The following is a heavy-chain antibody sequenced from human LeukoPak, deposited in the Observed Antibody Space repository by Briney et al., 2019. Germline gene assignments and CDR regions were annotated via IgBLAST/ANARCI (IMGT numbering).Heavy chain of an antibody. D-gene: IGHD3-10*01. J-gene: IGHJ6*03. Sequence: GGSLRLSCAASGFAFSSYAMIWVRQAPGNGLEWVSSISGGGSNTYYADSVKGRFTISRDQSKNTLYVQMNSLRAEDTAIYYCAKSAGDYYYYYMDVWGKGTTVTVSS. CDR2: ISGGGSNT. CDR3: AKSAGDYYYYYMDV. V-gene: IGHV3-23*01. CDR1: GFAFSSYA.